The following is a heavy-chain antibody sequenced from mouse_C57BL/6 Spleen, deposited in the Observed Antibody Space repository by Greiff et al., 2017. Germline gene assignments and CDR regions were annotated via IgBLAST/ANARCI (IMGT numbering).Heavy chain of an antibody. CDR2: IDPSDSYT. D-gene: IGHD2-3*01. V-gene: IGHV1-59*01. J-gene: IGHJ3*01. CDR3: AREDYDGYSFAY. CDR1: GYTFTSYW. Sequence: QVQLKQPGAELVRPGTSVKLSCKASGYTFTSYWMHWVKQRPGQGLEWIGVIDPSDSYTNYNQKFKGKATLTVDTSSSTAYMQLSSLTSEVSAVYCCAREDYDGYSFAYWGQGTLVTVSA.